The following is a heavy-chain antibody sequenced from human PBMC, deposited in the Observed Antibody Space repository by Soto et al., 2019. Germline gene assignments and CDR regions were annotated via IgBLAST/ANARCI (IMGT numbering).Heavy chain of an antibody. J-gene: IGHJ4*02. D-gene: IGHD4-17*01. CDR3: AREATTVTTGVDY. CDR2: ISSSSSTI. Sequence: EVQLVESGGGLVQPGGSLRLSCAASGFTFSSYSMNWVRQAPGKGLEWVSYISSSSSTIYYTDSVKGRFTISRDNAKISLYLQMNSLRDEDTAVYYCAREATTVTTGVDYWGQGTLVTVSS. CDR1: GFTFSSYS. V-gene: IGHV3-48*02.